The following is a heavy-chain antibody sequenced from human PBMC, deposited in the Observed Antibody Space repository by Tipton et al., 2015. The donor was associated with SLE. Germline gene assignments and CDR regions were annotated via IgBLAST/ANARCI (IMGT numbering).Heavy chain of an antibody. V-gene: IGHV1-69*05. CDR3: ARGVKQLVRTEYFQH. CDR1: GYTFTSYY. D-gene: IGHD6-6*01. CDR2: IIPIFGTA. J-gene: IGHJ1*01. Sequence: QLVQSGAEVKKPGASVKVSCKASGYTFTSYYMHWVRQAPGQGLEWMGGIIPIFGTANYAQKFQGRVTITTDGSTSTAYMELSSLRSEDTAVYYCARGVKQLVRTEYFQHWGQGTLVTVSS.